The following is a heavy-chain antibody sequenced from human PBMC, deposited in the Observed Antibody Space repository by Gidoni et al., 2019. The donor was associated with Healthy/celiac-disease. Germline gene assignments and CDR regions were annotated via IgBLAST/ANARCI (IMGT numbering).Heavy chain of an antibody. D-gene: IGHD3-16*02. V-gene: IGHV3-9*01. CDR3: AKDFAYVWGSYRTFRAFDI. J-gene: IGHJ3*02. Sequence: VQLVASGGGSVQPGRSLRLSCAASGFTFDAYALHWVRQAPEKGLEWVSGISWNSGNIGYADTVKGRFTISRDNAKNSLYLQMNSLRAEDTALYYCAKDFAYVWGSYRTFRAFDIWGQGTMVTVSS. CDR1: GFTFDAYA. CDR2: ISWNSGNI.